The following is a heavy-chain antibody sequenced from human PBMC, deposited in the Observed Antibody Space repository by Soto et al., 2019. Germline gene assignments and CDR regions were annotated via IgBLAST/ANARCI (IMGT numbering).Heavy chain of an antibody. D-gene: IGHD6-13*01. V-gene: IGHV4-59*01. Sequence: PSETLSLTCTVSGGSICSNYWTWIRQPPGKGLEWIGYVYNSGSTNYNPSLKSRVTISEDTSKSQFSLKVNSMTAADTAVYYCARYSSEAVAGYTLDNWGQGILVTVSS. CDR3: ARYSSEAVAGYTLDN. CDR1: GGSICSNY. CDR2: VYNSGST. J-gene: IGHJ4*02.